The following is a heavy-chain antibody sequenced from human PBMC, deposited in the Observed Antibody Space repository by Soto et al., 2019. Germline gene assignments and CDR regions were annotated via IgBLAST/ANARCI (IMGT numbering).Heavy chain of an antibody. CDR2: IIPIFGTA. J-gene: IGHJ4*02. CDR3: ARASVVTPIVLYYFDY. CDR1: GGPFSSYA. D-gene: IGHD2-21*02. Sequence: ASVKVSFKASGGPFSSYAISWVRQAPGQGLEWIGGIIPIFGTANYAQKFQGRVTITADESTSTAYMELSSLRSEDTAVYYCARASVVTPIVLYYFDYWAQGTLVTVSS. V-gene: IGHV1-69*13.